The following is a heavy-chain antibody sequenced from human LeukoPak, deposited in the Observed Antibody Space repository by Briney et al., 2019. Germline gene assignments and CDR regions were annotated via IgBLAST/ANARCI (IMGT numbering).Heavy chain of an antibody. Sequence: GSLRLSCAASGFTFSNFGMHWVRQAPGKGLEWVAVISYDGKNEYYIDSVKGRFTISRDNAKNTLYLQMNSLRAEDTAVYYCAKQMAVDYFDYWGQGTLVTVSS. CDR1: GFTFSNFG. J-gene: IGHJ4*02. D-gene: IGHD5-24*01. CDR2: ISYDGKNE. V-gene: IGHV3-30*18. CDR3: AKQMAVDYFDY.